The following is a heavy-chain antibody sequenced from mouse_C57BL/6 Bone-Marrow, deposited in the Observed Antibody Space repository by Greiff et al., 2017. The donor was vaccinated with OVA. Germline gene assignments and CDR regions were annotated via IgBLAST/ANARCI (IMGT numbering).Heavy chain of an antibody. V-gene: IGHV1-18*01. CDR3: ARGGIYDGYLAWFAY. CDR2: INPNNGGT. Sequence: VQLKESGPELVKPGASVKIPCKASGYTFTDYNMDWVKQSHGKSLEWIGDINPNNGGTIYNQKFKGKATLTVDKSSSTAYMELRSLTSEDTAVYYCARGGIYDGYLAWFAYWGQGTLVTVSA. J-gene: IGHJ3*01. CDR1: GYTFTDYN. D-gene: IGHD2-3*01.